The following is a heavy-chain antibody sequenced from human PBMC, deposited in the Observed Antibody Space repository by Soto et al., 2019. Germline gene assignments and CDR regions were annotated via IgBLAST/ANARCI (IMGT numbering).Heavy chain of an antibody. J-gene: IGHJ4*02. CDR2: IYYSGST. D-gene: IGHD6-19*01. CDR3: ARRRYSSGWYYFDY. V-gene: IGHV4-39*01. CDR1: GGSISSSSYY. Sequence: PSETLSLTCTVSGGSISSSSYYWGWIRQPPGKGLEWIGSIYYSGSTYYNPSLKSRVTISVDTSKNQFSLKLSSVTAADTAVYYCARRRYSSGWYYFDYWGQGTLVTVSS.